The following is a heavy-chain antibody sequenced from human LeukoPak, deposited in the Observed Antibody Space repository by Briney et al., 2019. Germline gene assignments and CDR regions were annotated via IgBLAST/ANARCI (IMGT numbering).Heavy chain of an antibody. CDR2: INPSGGST. V-gene: IGHV1-46*01. CDR1: GYTFTSYY. CDR3: AALSSWYAFDY. J-gene: IGHJ4*02. Sequence: ASVKVSCKASGYTFTSYYMHWVRQAPGQGLEWMGIINPSGGSTSYAQKFQGRVTMTRDTSTSTVYMELSSLRSEDTAVYYCAALSSWYAFDYWGQGTLVTVSS. D-gene: IGHD6-13*01.